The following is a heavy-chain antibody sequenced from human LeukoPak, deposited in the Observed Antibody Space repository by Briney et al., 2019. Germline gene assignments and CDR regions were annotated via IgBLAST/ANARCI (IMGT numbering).Heavy chain of an antibody. CDR3: AKYGSNWHFDY. CDR1: GFTFSSYA. J-gene: IGHJ4*02. CDR2: ISGNGGST. V-gene: IGHV3-23*01. D-gene: IGHD6-13*01. Sequence: PGGSLRLSCAASGFTFSSYAMSWVRQAPGKGLEWVSAISGNGGSTYQADSMRGRFTISRDNSKNTLYLQMNSLRAEDTAVYYCAKYGSNWHFDYWGQGTLVTVSS.